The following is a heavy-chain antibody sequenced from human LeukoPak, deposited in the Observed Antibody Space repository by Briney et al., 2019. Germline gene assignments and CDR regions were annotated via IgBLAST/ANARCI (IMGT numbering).Heavy chain of an antibody. CDR1: GGTFGSYA. CDR2: IIPIFGTA. CDR3: ARRGAGSYDSSGYRDSLDAFDI. Sequence: SVTVSCKASGGTFGSYAISWVRQAPGQGLEWMGGIIPIFGTANYAQKFQGRVTITADESTSTAYMELSSLRSEDTAVYYCARRGAGSYDSSGYRDSLDAFDIWGQGTMVTVSS. V-gene: IGHV1-69*13. D-gene: IGHD3-22*01. J-gene: IGHJ3*02.